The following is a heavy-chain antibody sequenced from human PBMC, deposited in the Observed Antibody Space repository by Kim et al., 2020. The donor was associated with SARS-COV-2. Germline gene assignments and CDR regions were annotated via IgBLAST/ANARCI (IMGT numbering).Heavy chain of an antibody. CDR2: INDNGGST. CDR1: GFAFTTYA. Sequence: GGSLRLSCSASGFAFTTYAMHWVRQAPGKGLEYVSSINDNGGSTDYADSVKGRFTISRDNSKNALYLQMRSLTAEDTAVYFCIGGGPGNFYYDYWGPGTLVTVSS. D-gene: IGHD3-10*01. CDR3: IGGGPGNFYYDY. V-gene: IGHV3-64D*09. J-gene: IGHJ4*02.